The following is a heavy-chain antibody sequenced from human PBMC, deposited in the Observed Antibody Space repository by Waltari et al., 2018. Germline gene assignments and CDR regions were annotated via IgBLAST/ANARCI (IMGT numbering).Heavy chain of an antibody. CDR2: ILHTATVT. CDR1: GFTFSSHA. J-gene: IGHJ4*02. D-gene: IGHD2-21*01. CDR3: TIRLCDPIPCYGLDF. V-gene: IGHV3-23*05. Sequence: EVHLVESGGGLVKPGGSLRLSCGASGFTFSSHAMGWARQAPGKGLEWVAAILHTATVTYYAVSVGGRFTTSRDNSRNTLTLQMDGLRAEDTALYYCTIRLCDPIPCYGLDFWGQGTLVTVSS.